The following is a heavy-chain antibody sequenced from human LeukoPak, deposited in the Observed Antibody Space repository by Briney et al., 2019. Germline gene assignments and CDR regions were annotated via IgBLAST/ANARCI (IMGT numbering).Heavy chain of an antibody. CDR3: ARDGQISHDAFDI. CDR2: IIPIFGTA. CDR1: GGTFSSYA. V-gene: IGHV1-69*13. Sequence: ASVKVSCKASGGTFSSYAISWVRQAPGQGLEWMGGIIPIFGTANYAQKFQGRVTITADESTSTAYMELSSLRSEDTAVYYCARDGQISHDAFDIWGQGTMVTVSS. D-gene: IGHD3-3*01. J-gene: IGHJ3*02.